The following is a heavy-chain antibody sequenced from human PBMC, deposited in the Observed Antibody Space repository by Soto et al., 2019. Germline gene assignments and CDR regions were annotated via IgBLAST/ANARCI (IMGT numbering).Heavy chain of an antibody. CDR1: GLTFSSYA. CDR2: ISGRGGSA. D-gene: IGHD2-2*02. V-gene: IGHV3-23*01. Sequence: EVQLLESGGGLVQPGGSLRLSCAASGLTFSSYAMSWVRQAPGKGLEWVSGISGRGGSAYYTDSVKGRFTISRDNSRNTLFLQMNSLRAEDTAVYYCAKDDIVVVPAAIIDYWGQGTLVTVSP. J-gene: IGHJ4*02. CDR3: AKDDIVVVPAAIIDY.